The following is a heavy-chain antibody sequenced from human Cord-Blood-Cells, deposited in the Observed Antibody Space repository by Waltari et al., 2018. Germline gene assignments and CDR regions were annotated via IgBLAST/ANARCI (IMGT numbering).Heavy chain of an antibody. Sequence: QVQLVESGGGVVQPGRSLRLSCAASGFTFSSYAMHWVRPAPGKGLEWVAVISFDGSNKDYANSGKGRFTISRDNSKTTLYLQMNSLRAEDTAVYYCARGGRGLLWFGESFDYWGQGTLVTVSS. CDR2: ISFDGSNK. V-gene: IGHV3-30*04. CDR3: ARGGRGLLWFGESFDY. D-gene: IGHD3-10*01. J-gene: IGHJ4*02. CDR1: GFTFSSYA.